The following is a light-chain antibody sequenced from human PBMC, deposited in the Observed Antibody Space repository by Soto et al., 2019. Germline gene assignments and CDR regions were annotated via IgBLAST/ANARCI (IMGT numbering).Light chain of an antibody. V-gene: IGKV3-11*01. CDR1: QSVSSY. Sequence: EIVLTQSPGTLSLSPGERAILSCRASQSVSSYLACYQQKPGQAPRLLIYAASNRATGIPSRFSGSGFRTDFTRTISSLEPEDFAVYYCQQRSNWPSTFGPGTKVDIK. CDR3: QQRSNWPST. J-gene: IGKJ3*01. CDR2: AAS.